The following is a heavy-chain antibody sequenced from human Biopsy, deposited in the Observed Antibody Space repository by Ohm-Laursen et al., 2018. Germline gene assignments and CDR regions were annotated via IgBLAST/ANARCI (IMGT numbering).Heavy chain of an antibody. CDR1: GVSITAYY. V-gene: IGHV4-4*09. CDR3: ARMDCSGGSCHYYSYGMDV. Sequence: TLSFTCTVFGVSITAYYWSWIRQPQGQGLECLGNINHSGSTNYNPSLKSRLTISVDTSKNQFSLKLSSVTAADTAVYYCARMDCSGGSCHYYSYGMDVWGQGTTVTVSS. D-gene: IGHD2-15*01. CDR2: INHSGST. J-gene: IGHJ6*02.